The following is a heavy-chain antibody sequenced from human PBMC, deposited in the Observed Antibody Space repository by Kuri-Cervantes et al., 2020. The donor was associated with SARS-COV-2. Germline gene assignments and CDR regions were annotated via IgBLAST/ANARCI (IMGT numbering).Heavy chain of an antibody. D-gene: IGHD6-19*01. CDR3: ARTPYSSGWFSGMDV. CDR1: GGSISSSSYY. J-gene: IGHJ6*02. V-gene: IGHV4-39*01. Sequence: SETLSLTCTVSGGSISSSSYYWGWIRQPPGKGLEWIGSIYYSGSTYYNPSLKGRVTISVDTSKNQFSLKLSSVTAADTAVYYCARTPYSSGWFSGMDVWGQGTTVTVSS. CDR2: IYYSGST.